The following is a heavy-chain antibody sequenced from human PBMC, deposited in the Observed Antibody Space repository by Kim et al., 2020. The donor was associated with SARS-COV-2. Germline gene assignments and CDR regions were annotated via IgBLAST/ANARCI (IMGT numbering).Heavy chain of an antibody. J-gene: IGHJ3*02. V-gene: IGHV5-10-1*01. CDR1: GYSFTSYW. D-gene: IGHD3-22*01. CDR2: IDPSDSYT. CDR3: ARHLRYYYDSSDAFDI. Sequence: GESLKISCKGSGYSFTSYWISWVRQMPGKGLEWMGRIDPSDSYTNYSPSFQGHVTISADKSISTAYLQWSSLKASDTAMYYCARHLRYYYDSSDAFDIWGQGTMVTVSS.